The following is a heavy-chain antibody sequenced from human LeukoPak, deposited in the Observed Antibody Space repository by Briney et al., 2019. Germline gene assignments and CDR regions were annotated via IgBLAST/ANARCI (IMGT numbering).Heavy chain of an antibody. CDR1: GGSISSGDYY. CDR2: IYYSGST. Sequence: SETLSLTCTVSGGSISSGDYYWSWIRQPPGKGLAWVGYIYYSGSTYYNPSLKSRVTISVDTSKNQFSLKLSSVTAADTAVYYCARGNYDYVWGSYRPFDYWGQGTLVTVSS. V-gene: IGHV4-30-4*01. D-gene: IGHD3-16*02. J-gene: IGHJ4*02. CDR3: ARGNYDYVWGSYRPFDY.